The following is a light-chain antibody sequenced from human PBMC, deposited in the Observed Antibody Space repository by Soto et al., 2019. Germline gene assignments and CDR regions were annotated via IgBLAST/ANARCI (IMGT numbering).Light chain of an antibody. J-gene: IGLJ2*01. V-gene: IGLV7-43*01. CDR1: TGAVTSSYY. CDR2: STN. Sequence: QAVVTQEPSLTVSPGGTVTLTCASSTGAVTSSYYPNWFQQKPGQAPRALIYSTNKKHSWTPARFSGSLLGGKAALTLSGVQPEDEADYYCLLYYGGAQLIFGGGTQLTVL. CDR3: LLYYGGAQLI.